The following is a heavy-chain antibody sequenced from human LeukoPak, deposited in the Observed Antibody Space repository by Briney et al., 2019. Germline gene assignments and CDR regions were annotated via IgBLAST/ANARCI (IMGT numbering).Heavy chain of an antibody. Sequence: SLRLSCAATGFTFSSYEMNWVRQAPGKGLEWVSYISSSGKTINYADSVKGRFTHSRGHAKTSLYLQMNSLTAEDSAVYYCARALPISGGPGMDVWGQGTTVTVSS. D-gene: IGHD1-26*01. J-gene: IGHJ6*02. V-gene: IGHV3-48*03. CDR1: GFTFSSYE. CDR2: ISSSGKTI. CDR3: ARALPISGGPGMDV.